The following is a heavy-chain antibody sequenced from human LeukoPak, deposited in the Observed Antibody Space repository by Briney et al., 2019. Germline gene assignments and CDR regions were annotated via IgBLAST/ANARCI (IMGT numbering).Heavy chain of an antibody. J-gene: IGHJ4*02. CDR2: ISWNSGSI. CDR3: AKDIVVVPAAMGYFDY. D-gene: IGHD2-2*01. CDR1: GFTFDDYA. V-gene: IGHV3-9*01. Sequence: GGSLRLSCAASGFTFDDYAMHWVRQAPGKGLEWVSGISWNSGSIGYADSVEGRFTISRDNAKNSLYLQMNSLRAEDTALYYCAKDIVVVPAAMGYFDYWGQGTLVTVSS.